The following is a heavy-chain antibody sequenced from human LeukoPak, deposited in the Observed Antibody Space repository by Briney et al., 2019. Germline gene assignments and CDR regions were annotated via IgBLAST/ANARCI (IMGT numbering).Heavy chain of an antibody. Sequence: GGSLRPSCAASGFNFGSYGMHWVRQAPDKGLEWLAVIWYDGSEKYYADSVKGRFTISRDNAKNTLYLQVSSLTVGDTALYYCVRGGCKSTSCYDSWGQGTLVTVSS. D-gene: IGHD2-2*01. V-gene: IGHV3-33*01. J-gene: IGHJ4*02. CDR1: GFNFGSYG. CDR3: VRGGCKSTSCYDS. CDR2: IWYDGSEK.